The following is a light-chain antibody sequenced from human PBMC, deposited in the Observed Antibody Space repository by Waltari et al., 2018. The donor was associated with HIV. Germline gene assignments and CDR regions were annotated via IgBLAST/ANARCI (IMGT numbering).Light chain of an antibody. Sequence: VLVIYDRDNRPSGIPDRFSASSSGNTASLTITGAQAEDEADYYCDSRDGSGKLVVFGGGTRLTVL. V-gene: IGLV3-19*01. J-gene: IGLJ2*01. CDR3: DSRDGSGKLVV. CDR2: DRD.